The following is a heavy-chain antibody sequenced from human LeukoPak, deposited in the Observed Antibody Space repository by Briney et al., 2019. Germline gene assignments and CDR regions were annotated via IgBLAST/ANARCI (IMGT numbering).Heavy chain of an antibody. V-gene: IGHV7-4-1*02. CDR3: ARTMVGGYGDSLDY. CDR1: GYTFTSYA. Sequence: ASVKVTCKASGYTFTSYAMNWVRQAPGQGLEWMGWINTNTGNPTYAQGFTGRFVFSLDTSVSTAYLQISSLKAEDTAVYYCARTMVGGYGDSLDYWGQGTLVTVSS. J-gene: IGHJ4*02. CDR2: INTNTGNP. D-gene: IGHD4-17*01.